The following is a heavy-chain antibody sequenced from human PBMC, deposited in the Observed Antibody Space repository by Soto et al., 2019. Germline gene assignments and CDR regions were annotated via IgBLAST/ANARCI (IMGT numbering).Heavy chain of an antibody. CDR3: AKSKSVTMVRGVNWYFDL. J-gene: IGHJ2*01. D-gene: IGHD3-10*01. V-gene: IGHV3-23*01. CDR2: ISGSGDGT. CDR1: GFTFNTFA. Sequence: EVQLLESGGDLVQPGGSLRLSCVGSGFTFNTFAMAWVRQGPGKGLEWVSGISGSGDGTYYAESVKGRFTISRDNSKNTAYLQMSSLSVVDTAVYYCAKSKSVTMVRGVNWYFDLWGRGTLVSVSS.